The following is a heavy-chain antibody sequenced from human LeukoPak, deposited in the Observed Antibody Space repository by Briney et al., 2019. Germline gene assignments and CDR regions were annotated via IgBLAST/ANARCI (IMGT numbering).Heavy chain of an antibody. Sequence: ASVKVSCKASGYTFTSYYMHWVQQAPGQGLEWMGGISPLSSTANYAQKFQDRVTITADESTGTVYMELSSLRSEDTAVYYCARERGCYTYYCSPGGHYYYMDVWGKGTTVTISS. J-gene: IGHJ6*03. D-gene: IGHD3-3*01. CDR2: ISPLSSTA. CDR3: ARERGCYTYYCSPGGHYYYMDV. V-gene: IGHV1-69*13. CDR1: GYTFTSYY.